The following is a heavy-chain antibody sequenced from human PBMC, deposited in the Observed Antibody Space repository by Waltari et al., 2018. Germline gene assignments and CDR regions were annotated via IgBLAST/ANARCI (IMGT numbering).Heavy chain of an antibody. CDR3: ARGARVVTPTMAFDI. J-gene: IGHJ3*02. CDR1: GGSFSGYY. V-gene: IGHV4-34*01. D-gene: IGHD2-21*02. Sequence: QVQLQQWGAGLLKPSETLSLTCAVYGGSFSGYYWSWIRQPPGKGLEWIGEINHSGSTNHNPSLNSRVTISVDTSKNQFSLQLSAVTAADTAVDYCARGARVVTPTMAFDIWGQGTMVTVSS. CDR2: INHSGST.